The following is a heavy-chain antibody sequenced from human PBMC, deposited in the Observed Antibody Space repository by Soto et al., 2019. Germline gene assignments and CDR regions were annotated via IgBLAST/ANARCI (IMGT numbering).Heavy chain of an antibody. CDR2: INHRGST. V-gene: IGHV4-34*02. CDR3: ARTDIVTTNCLDP. D-gene: IGHD5-12*01. Sequence: QVHLQQWGAGLLKPSETLSLTCAVYGESFIGYYWTWIRQPPGKGLEWIGEINHRGSTNYNPSLKSRVSISIDTSKNQFSLKLTSVTAADTSVYYCARTDIVTTNCLDPWGQGTLVTVSS. CDR1: GESFIGYY. J-gene: IGHJ5*02.